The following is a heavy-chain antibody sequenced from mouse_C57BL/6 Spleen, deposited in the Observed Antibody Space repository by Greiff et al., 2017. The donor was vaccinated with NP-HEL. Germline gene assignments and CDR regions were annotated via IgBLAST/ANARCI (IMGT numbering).Heavy chain of an antibody. CDR2: IHPNSGST. CDR1: GYTFTSYW. V-gene: IGHV1-64*01. Sequence: QVQLKQPGAELVKPGASVKLSCKASGYTFTSYWMHWVKQRPGQGLEWIGMIHPNSGSTNYNEKFKSKATLTVDKSSSTAYMQLSSLTSEDSAVYYCARSGYYVDYAMDYWGQGTSVTVSS. J-gene: IGHJ4*01. D-gene: IGHD2-3*01. CDR3: ARSGYYVDYAMDY.